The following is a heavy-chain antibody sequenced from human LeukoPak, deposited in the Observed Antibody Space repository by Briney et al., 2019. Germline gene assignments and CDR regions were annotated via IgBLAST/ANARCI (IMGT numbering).Heavy chain of an antibody. J-gene: IGHJ4*02. D-gene: IGHD3-3*01. CDR2: INHSGST. CDR1: GGSYSGYY. V-gene: IGHV4-34*01. CDR3: ARLEAWRPIYDY. Sequence: SETLSLTCAVYGGSYSGYYWSLIRQPAGKGLEWIGEINHSGSTNYNPSLKSRVTISVDTSKNQFSLKLSSVTAADTAVYYCARLEAWRPIYDYWGQGTLVTVSS.